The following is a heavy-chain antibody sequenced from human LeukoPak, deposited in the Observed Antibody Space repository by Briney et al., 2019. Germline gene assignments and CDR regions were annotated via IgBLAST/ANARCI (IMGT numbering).Heavy chain of an antibody. D-gene: IGHD5-24*01. V-gene: IGHV1-2*02. J-gene: IGHJ4*02. CDR1: GYTFTGYY. CDR2: INPNSGGT. Sequence: ASVTVSCKASGYTFTGYYMHWVRQAPGQGLEWMGWINPNSGGTNYAQKFQGRVTMTRDTSISTAYMELSRLRSDDTAVYYCARDPGGRDGYNYLFFDYWGQGTLVTVSS. CDR3: ARDPGGRDGYNYLFFDY.